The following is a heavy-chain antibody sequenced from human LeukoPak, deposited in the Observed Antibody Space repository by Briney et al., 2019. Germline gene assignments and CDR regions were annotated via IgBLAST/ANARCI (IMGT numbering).Heavy chain of an antibody. V-gene: IGHV4-59*08. CDR1: GASISPYY. CDR2: ISDIGSI. CDR3: AGHHPRNTVDF. D-gene: IGHD2/OR15-2a*01. J-gene: IGHJ4*02. Sequence: SETLSLTCSVSGASISPYYRVWIRQPPGKGLEWIAYISDIGSINYNPSLKSRVTISLDTSKNQFSLKLSSVTAADTAVYYCAGHHPRNTVDFWGQGTLVTVSS.